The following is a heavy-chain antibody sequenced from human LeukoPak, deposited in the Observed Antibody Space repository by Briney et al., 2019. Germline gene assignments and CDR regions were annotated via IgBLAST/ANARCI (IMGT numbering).Heavy chain of an antibody. CDR1: GFAFSRYSMN. CDR3: ARLGYVTGVAGFVDY. J-gene: IGHJ4*02. CDR2: IYYSGST. Sequence: PGGSVRLSCAASGFAFSRYSMNWVRQPPGKGLEWIGSIYYSGSTYYNPSLKSRVTISVDTSKNQFSLKLSSVTAADTAVYYCARLGYVTGVAGFVDYWGQGTLVTVSS. D-gene: IGHD6-19*01. V-gene: IGHV4-39*01.